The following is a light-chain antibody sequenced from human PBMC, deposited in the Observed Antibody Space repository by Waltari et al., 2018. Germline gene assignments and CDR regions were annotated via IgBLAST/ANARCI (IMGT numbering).Light chain of an antibody. CDR1: SSNIGAGYD. CDR2: GNS. Sequence: QSVLTQPPSVSGAPGQRVTISCTGSSSNIGAGYDVHWYQQLPGTAPKPLIYGNSNRPSGVPDRFSGSKSGTSAPLAITGLQAEDEADYYCQSYDSSLSGSEVFGGGTKLTVL. CDR3: QSYDSSLSGSEV. J-gene: IGLJ2*01. V-gene: IGLV1-40*01.